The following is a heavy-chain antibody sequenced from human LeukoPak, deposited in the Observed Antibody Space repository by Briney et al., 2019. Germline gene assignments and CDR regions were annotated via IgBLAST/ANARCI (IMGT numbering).Heavy chain of an antibody. CDR2: IIPIFGTA. J-gene: IGHJ4*02. D-gene: IGHD2-2*02. Sequence: SVKVSCKASGGTFSSYAISWVRQAPGQGLEWMGGIIPIFGTANYAQKFQGRVTITTDESTSTAYMELSSLRSEDTAVYYCARGPADCSSSRCYSFDYWGQGTPVTVSS. V-gene: IGHV1-69*05. CDR1: GGTFSSYA. CDR3: ARGPADCSSSRCYSFDY.